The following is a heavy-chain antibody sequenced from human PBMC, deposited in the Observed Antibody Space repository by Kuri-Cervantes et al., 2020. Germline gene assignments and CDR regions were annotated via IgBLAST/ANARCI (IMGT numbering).Heavy chain of an antibody. CDR3: ARESGETDAFDI. V-gene: IGHV4-61*01. CDR2: IFYSGST. CDR1: GGSVSSGRYY. D-gene: IGHD7-27*01. Sequence: SETLSLTCTVSGGSVSSGRYYWSWIRQPPGKGLEWIGYIFYSGSTNYNPPLKSRVTISVDMSKNQFSLNLSFVTAADTAVYYCARESGETDAFDIWGQGTMVTVSS. J-gene: IGHJ3*02.